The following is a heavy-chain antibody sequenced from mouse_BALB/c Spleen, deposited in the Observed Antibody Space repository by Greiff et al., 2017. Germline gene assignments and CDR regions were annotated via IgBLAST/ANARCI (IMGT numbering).Heavy chain of an antibody. V-gene: IGHV5-12-2*01. D-gene: IGHD2-1*01. CDR1: GFTFSSYT. CDR3: ARHENGNTWFAY. Sequence: EVKLVESGGGLVQPGGSLKLSCAASGFTFSSYTMSWVRQTPEKRLEWVAYISNGGGSTYYPDTVKGRFTISRDNAKNTLYLQMSSLKSEDTAMYYCARHENGNTWFAYWGQGTLVTVSA. CDR2: ISNGGGST. J-gene: IGHJ3*01.